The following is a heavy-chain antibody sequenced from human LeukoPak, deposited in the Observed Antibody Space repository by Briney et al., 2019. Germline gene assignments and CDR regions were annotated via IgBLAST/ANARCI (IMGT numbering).Heavy chain of an antibody. CDR2: ISGSGGST. D-gene: IGHD6-13*01. Sequence: GGSLRLSCAASGFTFSSYAMRWVRQAPGKGLEWVSAISGSGGSTYYADSVKGRFTISRDNSKNTLYLHMDSLRAEDTAVYYCAKDSPPGIAAAATCFDYWGQGTLVTVSS. CDR3: AKDSPPGIAAAATCFDY. CDR1: GFTFSSYA. V-gene: IGHV3-23*01. J-gene: IGHJ4*02.